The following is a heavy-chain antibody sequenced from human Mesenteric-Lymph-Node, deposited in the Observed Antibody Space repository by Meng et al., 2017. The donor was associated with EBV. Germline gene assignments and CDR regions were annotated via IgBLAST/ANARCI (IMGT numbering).Heavy chain of an antibody. V-gene: IGHV6-1*01. CDR3: ASSRPLAGNWNYHY. Sequence: QVQLQQSGPGLVTPSQXLSLPCVISGDSVSSSSAAWTWIRQSPSRGLEWLGRTYYRSKWYNDYAVSVKSRITINPDTSKNQFSLQLNSVTPEDTAVYYCASSRPLAGNWNYHYWGQGTLVTVSS. CDR2: TYYRSKWYN. J-gene: IGHJ4*02. CDR1: GDSVSSSSAA. D-gene: IGHD1-7*01.